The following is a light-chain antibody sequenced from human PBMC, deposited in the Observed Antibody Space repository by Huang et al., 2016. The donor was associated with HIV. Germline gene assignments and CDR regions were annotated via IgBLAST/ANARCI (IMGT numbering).Light chain of an antibody. CDR1: QIISSSY. V-gene: IGKV3-20*01. CDR3: QQLRA. Sequence: EVVLTQSPGTLSLSPGERATLSCRASQIISSSYLAWYQQKPGQAPRLLISGVSSRAAGIPDRFSGSGSGTDFTLTISRLEPEDFAVYYCQQLRAFGQGTKLEIK. J-gene: IGKJ2*01. CDR2: GVS.